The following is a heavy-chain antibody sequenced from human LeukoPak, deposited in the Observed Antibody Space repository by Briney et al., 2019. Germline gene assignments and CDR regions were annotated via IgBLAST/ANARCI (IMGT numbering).Heavy chain of an antibody. CDR3: ARDPGGYDFWSGYFFVQYGMDV. D-gene: IGHD3-3*01. CDR1: GFTFSSYW. J-gene: IGHJ6*02. CDR2: INSDGSST. V-gene: IGHV3-74*01. Sequence: GGSLRLSCAASGFTFSSYWMHWVRQAPGKGLVWVSRINSDGSSTSYADSVKGRFTISRDNAKNTLYLQMNSLRAEDTAVYYCARDPGGYDFWSGYFFVQYGMDVWGQGTTVTVSS.